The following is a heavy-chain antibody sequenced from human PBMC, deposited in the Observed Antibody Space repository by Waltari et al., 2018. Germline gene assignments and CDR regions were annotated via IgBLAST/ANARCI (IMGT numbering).Heavy chain of an antibody. CDR2: VWYDGSNK. D-gene: IGHD6-19*01. V-gene: IGHV3-33*01. J-gene: IGHJ4*02. CDR3: ARDPIPYSSCWSHFDY. CDR1: GVSFSSYG. Sequence: QVQLVESGGGVVQPGRSLRLACAASGVSFSSYGILWVRTAPGKALEWVAVVWYDGSNKDYADSVYGRFTVTRDNSKNTLSLLMNSRRGEDTAVYYCARDPIPYSSCWSHFDYWGQGTLVTVSS.